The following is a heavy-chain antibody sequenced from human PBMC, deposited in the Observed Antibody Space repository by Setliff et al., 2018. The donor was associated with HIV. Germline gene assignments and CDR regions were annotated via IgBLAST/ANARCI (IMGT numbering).Heavy chain of an antibody. D-gene: IGHD6-19*01. CDR3: ARVPYRSAWFSGGHDAFDI. CDR1: GYSFARYG. J-gene: IGHJ3*02. CDR2: ICGFNGNT. V-gene: IGHV1-18*01. Sequence: ASVKVSCKASGYSFARYGLSWVRQAPGQGLEWMGWICGFNGNTKYAQSFQDRVAMTTETATSTAYMEMRSLRSVDTAVYFCARVPYRSAWFSGGHDAFDIWGQGTMVTVSS.